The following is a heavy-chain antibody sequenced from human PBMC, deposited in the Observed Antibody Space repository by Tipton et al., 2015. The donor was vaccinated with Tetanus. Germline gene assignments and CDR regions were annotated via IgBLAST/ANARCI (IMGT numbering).Heavy chain of an antibody. CDR1: GYTFISYW. CDR3: ARLPKHYSASGST. D-gene: IGHD3-10*01. Sequence: VQLVQSGAEVKKAGESLKISCKGFGYTFISYWIGWVRQTPGKGLEWMGIFYPGDSDTRYSPSFQGQVTMSVDKSISTAYLQWSSLKASDTAIYFCARLPKHYSASGSTWGQGTQVTVSS. J-gene: IGHJ5*02. CDR2: FYPGDSDT. V-gene: IGHV5-51*01.